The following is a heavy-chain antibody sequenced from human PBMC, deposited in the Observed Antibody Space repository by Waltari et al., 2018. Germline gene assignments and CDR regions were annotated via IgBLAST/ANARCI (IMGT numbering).Heavy chain of an antibody. Sequence: QVQLQESGPGLVKPSETLSLTCTVSGGSISSHYWSWIRQPPGKGLEWIGYIYYSGSTNYNPSLKSRVTISVDTSKNQFSLKLSSVTAADTAVYYCASSPGYTKGLRYFDYWGQGTLVTVSS. V-gene: IGHV4-59*11. J-gene: IGHJ4*02. CDR1: GGSISSHY. CDR2: IYYSGST. D-gene: IGHD3-16*01. CDR3: ASSPGYTKGLRYFDY.